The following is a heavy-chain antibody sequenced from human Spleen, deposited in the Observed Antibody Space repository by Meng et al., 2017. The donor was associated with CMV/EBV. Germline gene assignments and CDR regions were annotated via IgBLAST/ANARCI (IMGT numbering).Heavy chain of an antibody. CDR1: GGTFSSYA. Sequence: QVQCGRSGGEVKKPGSSVKGSCKASGGTFSSYAISWVRQAPGQGLEWMGGIIPIFGTANYAQKFQGRVTITADESTSTAYMELSSLRSEDTAVYYCASSAKRGSPCYYWGQGTLVTVSS. V-gene: IGHV1-69*01. CDR3: ASSAKRGSPCYY. D-gene: IGHD3-10*01. J-gene: IGHJ4*02. CDR2: IIPIFGTA.